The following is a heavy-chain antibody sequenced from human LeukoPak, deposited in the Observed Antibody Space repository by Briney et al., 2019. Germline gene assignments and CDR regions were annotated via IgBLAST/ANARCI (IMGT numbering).Heavy chain of an antibody. Sequence: PSETLSLTCAVYGGSFSGYYCSWIRQPPGKGLEWIGEINHSGSTNYNPSLKSRVTISVDTSKSQFSLKLSSVTAADTAVYYCARRALYGSGRYYYYYYMDVWGKGTTVTVSS. J-gene: IGHJ6*03. CDR2: INHSGST. V-gene: IGHV4-34*01. CDR1: GGSFSGYY. D-gene: IGHD3-10*01. CDR3: ARRALYGSGRYYYYYYMDV.